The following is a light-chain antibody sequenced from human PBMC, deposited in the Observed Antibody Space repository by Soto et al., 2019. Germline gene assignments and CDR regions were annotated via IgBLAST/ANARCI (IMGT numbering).Light chain of an antibody. Sequence: QSVLTQPPSASGTPGQRVTISCSGSSSDIGSNYVYWYQQFPGTAPRLLIYGNYHRPSGVPDRFSGSKSGTSASLAISGLRAEDEADYYCGAWDASLNSLVFAAGTKVTVL. CDR2: GNY. V-gene: IGLV1-47*02. CDR3: GAWDASLNSLV. J-gene: IGLJ1*01. CDR1: SSDIGSNY.